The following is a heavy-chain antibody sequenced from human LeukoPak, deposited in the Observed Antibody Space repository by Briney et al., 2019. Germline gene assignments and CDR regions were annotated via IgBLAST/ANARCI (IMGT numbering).Heavy chain of an antibody. CDR3: ARDTAMVLTYYFDY. D-gene: IGHD5-18*01. J-gene: IGHJ4*02. CDR1: GGTFSSYA. CDR2: IIPILGIA. V-gene: IGHV1-69*04. Sequence: ASVKVSCKASGGTFSSYAISWVRQAPGQGLEWMGRIIPILGIANYAQKFQGRVTFTADKSTSTAYMELNSLRSEDTAVYYCARDTAMVLTYYFDYWGQGTLVTVSS.